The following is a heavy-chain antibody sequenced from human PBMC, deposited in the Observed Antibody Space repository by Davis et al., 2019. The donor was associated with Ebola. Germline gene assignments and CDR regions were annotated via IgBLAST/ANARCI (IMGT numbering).Heavy chain of an antibody. CDR1: GDTFSTHW. Sequence: GGSLRLSCKDSGDTFSTHWIGWVRQMPGKGLEWMGVIYTGDSDTRYSPSFRGQVTISADKSFKTAFLQWTSLKASDTAMYYCASLRRTITGMDDGFDIWGQGTMVTVSP. V-gene: IGHV5-51*01. J-gene: IGHJ3*02. CDR2: IYTGDSDT. CDR3: ASLRRTITGMDDGFDI. D-gene: IGHD2-8*02.